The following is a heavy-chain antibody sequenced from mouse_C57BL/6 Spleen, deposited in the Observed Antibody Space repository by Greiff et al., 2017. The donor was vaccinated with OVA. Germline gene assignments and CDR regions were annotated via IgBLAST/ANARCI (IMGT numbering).Heavy chain of an antibody. Sequence: EVQLQQSGPELVKPGASVKMSCKASGYTFTDYNMHWVKQSHGKSLEWIGYINPNNGGTSYNQKFKGKATLTVNKSSSTAYMELRSLTSEDSAVYYCARWGITTVVATGFAYWGQGTLVTVSA. J-gene: IGHJ3*01. CDR3: ARWGITTVVATGFAY. CDR1: GYTFTDYN. V-gene: IGHV1-22*01. CDR2: INPNNGGT. D-gene: IGHD1-1*01.